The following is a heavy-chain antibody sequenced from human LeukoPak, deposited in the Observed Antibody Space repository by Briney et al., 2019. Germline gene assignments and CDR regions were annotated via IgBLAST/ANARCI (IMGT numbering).Heavy chain of an antibody. CDR3: ARAPFTYYYDSSGYFD. D-gene: IGHD3-22*01. CDR2: ISSSSSYI. J-gene: IGHJ4*02. CDR1: GFTFSSYS. V-gene: IGHV3-21*01. Sequence: GGSLRLSCGASGFTFSSYSMNWVRQAPGKGLEWVSSISSSSSYIYYADSVKGRFTISRDNAKNSLYLQMNSLRAEDTAVYYCARAPFTYYYDSSGYFDWGQGTLVTVSS.